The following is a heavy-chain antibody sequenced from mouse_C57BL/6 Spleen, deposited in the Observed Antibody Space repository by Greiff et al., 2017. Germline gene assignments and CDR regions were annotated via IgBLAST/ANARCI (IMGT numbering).Heavy chain of an antibody. CDR2: IWSDGST. Sequence: QVQLKQSGPGLVAPSQSLSITCTVSGFSLTSYGVHWVRQPPGKGLEWLVVIWSDGSTTYNSAHKSRLSISKDNSKSQVFLKMNSLQTDDPAMYYCAGATGTGGQGYFDYWGQGTTLTVSS. CDR3: AGATGTGGQGYFDY. CDR1: GFSLTSYG. V-gene: IGHV2-6*03. D-gene: IGHD4-1*02. J-gene: IGHJ2*01.